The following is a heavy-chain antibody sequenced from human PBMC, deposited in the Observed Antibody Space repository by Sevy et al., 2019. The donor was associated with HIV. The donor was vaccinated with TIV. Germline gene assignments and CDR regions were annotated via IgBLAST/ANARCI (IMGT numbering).Heavy chain of an antibody. CDR2: INGRGDST. D-gene: IGHD3-22*01. CDR3: AKVAYYYDTSGSFMGYSMDV. Sequence: GGSLRLSCAASGFTFISYALSWVRQAPGRGLEWVSGINGRGDSTYYADSVKGRFTISRDNSKNTLYVQMNSLRVEDTAVYYCAKVAYYYDTSGSFMGYSMDVWGQGTTVTVSS. CDR1: GFTFISYA. J-gene: IGHJ6*02. V-gene: IGHV3-23*01.